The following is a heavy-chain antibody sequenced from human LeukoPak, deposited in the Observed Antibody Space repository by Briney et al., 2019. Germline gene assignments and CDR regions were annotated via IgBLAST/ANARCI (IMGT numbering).Heavy chain of an antibody. CDR2: MFHSGTT. D-gene: IGHD6-13*01. CDR3: AGGPSSSTSDF. CDR1: GASTTTYY. V-gene: IGHV4-59*01. J-gene: IGHJ4*02. Sequence: SETLSLTCTVSGASTTTYYWSWIRQPPGKGLEWIGYMFHSGTTNYNPSLKRRVTISLDTSKNQFSLKLTSVTGAHTAVYYCAGGPSSSTSDFWGQGTLVTVSS.